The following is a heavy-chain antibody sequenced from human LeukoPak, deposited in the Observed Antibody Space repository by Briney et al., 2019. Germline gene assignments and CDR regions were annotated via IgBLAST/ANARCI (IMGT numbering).Heavy chain of an antibody. CDR3: ASTSRDDY. J-gene: IGHJ4*02. CDR2: ISSSITYI. Sequence: LEWVSSISSSITYIYYAHSVKRGFTISRENGKNSLYMQKNSLRAEDTAVYYCASTSRDDYWGQGTLVTVSS. V-gene: IGHV3-21*01.